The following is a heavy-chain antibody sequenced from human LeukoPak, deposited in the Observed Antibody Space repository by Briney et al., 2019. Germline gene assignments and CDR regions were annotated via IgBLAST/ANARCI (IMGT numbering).Heavy chain of an antibody. V-gene: IGHV1-18*01. D-gene: IGHD3-22*01. Sequence: ASVKVSCKASGYTFTSYGISWVRQAPGQGLEWMGWISAYNGNTNYAQKLQGRVTMTTDTSASTAYMELRSLRSDDTAVYYCARDLISEYYDSSGYYPNFDYWGQGTLVTVSS. J-gene: IGHJ4*02. CDR2: ISAYNGNT. CDR3: ARDLISEYYDSSGYYPNFDY. CDR1: GYTFTSYG.